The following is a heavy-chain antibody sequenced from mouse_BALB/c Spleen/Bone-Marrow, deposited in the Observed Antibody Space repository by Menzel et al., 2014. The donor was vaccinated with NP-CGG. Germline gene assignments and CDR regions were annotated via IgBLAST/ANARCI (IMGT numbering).Heavy chain of an antibody. V-gene: IGHV1-80*01. CDR3: ARKYGDY. Sequence: QVQLKESGAELVRPGSSVKISCKAPGYPFSSYWMNWVKQRPGQGLEWIGQIYPGDGETNYNGKFKGNATLTADKSSSTAYMQLISLTSEDSAVYSCARKYGDYWGQGTTLTVSS. J-gene: IGHJ2*01. CDR1: GYPFSSYW. D-gene: IGHD2-10*02. CDR2: IYPGDGET.